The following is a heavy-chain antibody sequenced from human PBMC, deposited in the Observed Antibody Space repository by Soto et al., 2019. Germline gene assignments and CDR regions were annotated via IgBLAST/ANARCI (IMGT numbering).Heavy chain of an antibody. CDR2: IYYSGST. CDR1: GGSISSGGYY. Sequence: QVQLQESGPGLVKPSQTLSLTCTVSGGSISSGGYYWSWIRQHPGKGLEWIGYIYYSGSTYYNPSLKCRVTISVDTSKNQFSLKLSSVTAADTAVYYCARSAYDSSDRDWFDPWGQGTLVTVSS. CDR3: ARSAYDSSDRDWFDP. D-gene: IGHD3-22*01. J-gene: IGHJ5*02. V-gene: IGHV4-31*03.